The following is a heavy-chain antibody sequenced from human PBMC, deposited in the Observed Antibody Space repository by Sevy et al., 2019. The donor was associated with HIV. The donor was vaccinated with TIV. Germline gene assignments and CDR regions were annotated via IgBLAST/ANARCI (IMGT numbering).Heavy chain of an antibody. J-gene: IGHJ6*04. CDR1: GFTFSDHY. V-gene: IGHV3-72*01. D-gene: IGHD2-15*01. CDR2: IRNRPNSYTT. Sequence: GGSLRLSCAASGFTFSDHYVDWVRQAPGKGLEWVGRIRNRPNSYTTEYAASVKGRFTISRDDSRNSVYLQMNSLKTQDSAVYYCVRGPNCGVGGCQQISPYGLDVWGKGATVTVSS. CDR3: VRGPNCGVGGCQQISPYGLDV.